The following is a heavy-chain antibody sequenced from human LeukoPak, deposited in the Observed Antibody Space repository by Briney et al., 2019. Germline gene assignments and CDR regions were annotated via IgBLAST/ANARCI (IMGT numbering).Heavy chain of an antibody. V-gene: IGHV3-48*02. D-gene: IGHD6-19*01. CDR1: GFTFSSYS. CDR2: IGSSSSTI. CDR3: ARGGKGFLLGAVDY. J-gene: IGHJ4*02. Sequence: GGSLRLSCAASGFTFSSYSMNWVRQAPGKGLEWVSYIGSSSSTIYYADSVKGRFTISRDNAKNSLYLQMNSLRDEDTAVYYCARGGKGFLLGAVDYWGQGTLVTVSS.